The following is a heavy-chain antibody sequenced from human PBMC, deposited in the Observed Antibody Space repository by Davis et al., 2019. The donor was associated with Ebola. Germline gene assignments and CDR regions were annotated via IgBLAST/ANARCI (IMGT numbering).Heavy chain of an antibody. CDR1: GFTFSDYY. J-gene: IGHJ3*02. V-gene: IGHV3-11*01. D-gene: IGHD2-15*01. CDR2: ISSSGSTI. Sequence: PGGSLRLSCAASGFTFSDYYMSWIRQAPGKGLEWVSYISSSGSTIYYAGSVKGRFTISRDNAKNSLYLQMNSLRAEDTAVYYCARDLLNDIVVLVAATDIWGQGTMVTVSS. CDR3: ARDLLNDIVVLVAATDI.